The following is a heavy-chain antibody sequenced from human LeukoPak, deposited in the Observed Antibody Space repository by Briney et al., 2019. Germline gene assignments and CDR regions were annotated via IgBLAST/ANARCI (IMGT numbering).Heavy chain of an antibody. J-gene: IGHJ1*01. D-gene: IGHD4-17*01. CDR2: IYYSGNT. Sequence: SGPTLVNPSETLSLTCTVSGGSIGGSYWNWIRQPPGKGLEWIGYIYYSGNTNYNPSFKSRVTISMDTSKNQFSLRLSSVTAADTAIYYCARRDYAGSIQHWGQGTLVTVSS. V-gene: IGHV4-59*08. CDR3: ARRDYAGSIQH. CDR1: GGSIGGSY.